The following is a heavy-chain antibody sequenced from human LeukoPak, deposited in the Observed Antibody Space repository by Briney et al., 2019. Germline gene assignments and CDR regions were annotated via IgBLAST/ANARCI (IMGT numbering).Heavy chain of an antibody. J-gene: IGHJ4*02. CDR2: ISGSGGST. V-gene: IGHV3-23*01. CDR1: GFTFSSYA. D-gene: IGHD3-10*01. CDR3: AKQTMVRGVIIRAPLDY. Sequence: GGSLRLSCAASGFTFSSYAMSWVRQAPGKGLEWVSAISGSGGSTYYADSVKGRFTISRDNPKNTLYLQMNSLRAEDTAVYYCAKQTMVRGVIIRAPLDYWGQGTLVTVSS.